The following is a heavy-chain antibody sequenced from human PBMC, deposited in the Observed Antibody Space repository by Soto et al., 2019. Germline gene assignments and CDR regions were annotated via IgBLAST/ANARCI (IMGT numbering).Heavy chain of an antibody. V-gene: IGHV3-30-3*01. CDR1: GFTLTNYA. D-gene: IGHD6-6*01. J-gene: IGHJ4*02. CDR2: ISDDGDKK. Sequence: QVQLVESGGGVVQPGRSLRLSCAASGFTLTNYAMHWVRQAPGKGLEWLAVISDDGDKKYYADSVKGRFTIYRDNSNKTLYLQMNSLRPEDTAVYYCARDRYSSSTLFDYWGQGTLVTVSS. CDR3: ARDRYSSSTLFDY.